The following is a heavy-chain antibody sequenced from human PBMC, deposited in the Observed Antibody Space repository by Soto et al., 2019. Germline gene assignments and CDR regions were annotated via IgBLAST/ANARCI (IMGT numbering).Heavy chain of an antibody. V-gene: IGHV4-31*03. J-gene: IGHJ6*02. CDR3: ARDYRSSSYYYGMDV. D-gene: IGHD6-6*01. CDR1: GGSISSGGYC. CDR2: IYYSGST. Sequence: PSETLSLTCTVSGGSISSGGYCWSWIRQHPGKGLEWIGYIYYSGSTYYNPSLKSRVTISVDTSKNQFSLKLSSVTAADTAVYYCARDYRSSSYYYGMDVWGQGTTVTVSS.